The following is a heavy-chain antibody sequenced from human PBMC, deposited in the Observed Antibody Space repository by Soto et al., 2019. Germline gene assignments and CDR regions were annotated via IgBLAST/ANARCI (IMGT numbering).Heavy chain of an antibody. D-gene: IGHD3-9*01. V-gene: IGHV3-48*03. CDR1: GFAFSSYE. J-gene: IGHJ4*02. CDR3: ARTYYDILTGYCPFDY. Sequence: GGSLRLSCAASGFAFSSYEMNWVRQAPGKGLEWVSYISSSGSTIYYADSVKGRFTISRDNAKNSLYLQMNSLRAEDTAVYYCARTYYDILTGYCPFDYWGQGTLVTVSS. CDR2: ISSSGSTI.